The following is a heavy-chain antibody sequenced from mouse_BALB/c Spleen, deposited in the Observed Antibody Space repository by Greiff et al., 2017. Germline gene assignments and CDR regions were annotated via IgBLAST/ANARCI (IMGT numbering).Heavy chain of an antibody. CDR1: GYTFTSYW. J-gene: IGHJ2*01. Sequence: LVESGAELARPGASVKLSCKASGYTFTSYWMQWVKQRPGQGLEWIGAIYPGDGDTRYTQKFKGKATLTADKSSSTAYMQLSSLASEDSAVYYCARGTTVSDYWGQGTTLTVSS. V-gene: IGHV1-87*01. D-gene: IGHD1-1*01. CDR3: ARGTTVSDY. CDR2: IYPGDGDT.